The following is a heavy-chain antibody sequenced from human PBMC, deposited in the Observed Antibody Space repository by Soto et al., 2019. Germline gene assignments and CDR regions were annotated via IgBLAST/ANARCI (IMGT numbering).Heavy chain of an antibody. Sequence: QVQLVQSGAEVKKPGASVKVSCKASGYTFTSYAMHWVRQAPGQRLAWMGCTNAGNGNTKYSQKFQGRVTITRDASASTAYMELSSLRSEDRAVYYCARGDGDYYYYFGMDVWGQGTTVTVSS. CDR2: TNAGNGNT. CDR3: ARGDGDYYYYFGMDV. V-gene: IGHV1-3*01. CDR1: GYTFTSYA. J-gene: IGHJ6*02. D-gene: IGHD2-21*02.